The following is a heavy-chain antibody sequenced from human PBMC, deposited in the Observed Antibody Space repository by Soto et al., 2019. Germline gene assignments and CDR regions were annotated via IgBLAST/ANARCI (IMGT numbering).Heavy chain of an antibody. Sequence: GGSLGLSCAASGFTFSSYAMSWVRQAPGKGLEWVSAISGSGGSTYYADSVKGRFTISRDNSKNTLYLQMNSLRAEDTAVYYCAKDQYYYGSGSFDYWGQGTLVTVSS. J-gene: IGHJ4*02. D-gene: IGHD3-10*01. CDR3: AKDQYYYGSGSFDY. CDR1: GFTFSSYA. V-gene: IGHV3-23*01. CDR2: ISGSGGST.